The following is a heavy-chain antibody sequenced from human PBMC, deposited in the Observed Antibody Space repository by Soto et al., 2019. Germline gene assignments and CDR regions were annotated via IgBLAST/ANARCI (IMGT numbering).Heavy chain of an antibody. Sequence: ASVKVSCKASGYTFTSYGISWVRQAPGQGPEWMGWISAYNGNTNYAQKLQGRVTMTTDTSTSTAYMELRSLRSDDTAVYYCARVSGYYDSSGYYYFGYWGQGTLVTVSS. CDR2: ISAYNGNT. V-gene: IGHV1-18*01. D-gene: IGHD3-22*01. J-gene: IGHJ4*02. CDR3: ARVSGYYDSSGYYYFGY. CDR1: GYTFTSYG.